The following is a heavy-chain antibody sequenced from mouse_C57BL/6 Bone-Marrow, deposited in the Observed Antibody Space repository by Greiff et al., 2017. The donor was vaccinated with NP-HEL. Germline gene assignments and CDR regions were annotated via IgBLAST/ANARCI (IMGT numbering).Heavy chain of an antibody. CDR2: IYPRSGNT. V-gene: IGHV1-81*01. CDR1: GYTFTSYG. D-gene: IGHD1-1*01. J-gene: IGHJ3*01. CDR3: ARNPGYGSSCPLY. Sequence: QVQLQQSGAELARPGASVKLSCKASGYTFTSYGISWVKQRTGQGLEWIGEIYPRSGNTYYNEKFKGKATLTADKSSSSAYMELRSLTSEDSAVYFCARNPGYGSSCPLYWGQGTLVTVSA.